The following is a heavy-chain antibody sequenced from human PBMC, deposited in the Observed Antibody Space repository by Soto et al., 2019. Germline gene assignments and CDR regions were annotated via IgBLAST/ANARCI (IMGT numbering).Heavy chain of an antibody. J-gene: IGHJ4*02. CDR3: ARDRAAAGTRQFDY. CDR2: IYYSGST. V-gene: IGHV4-31*03. Sequence: SETQSLTCTVAGGYISSGGYYWSWINKHPGKGLEWIGYIYYSGSTYYNPSLKSRVTISVDTSKNQFSLKLSSVTAADTAVYYCARDRAAAGTRQFDYWGQGTLVTVSS. CDR1: GGYISSGGYY. D-gene: IGHD6-13*01.